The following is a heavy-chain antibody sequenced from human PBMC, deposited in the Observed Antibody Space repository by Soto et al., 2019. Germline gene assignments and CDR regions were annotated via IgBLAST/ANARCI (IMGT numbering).Heavy chain of an antibody. Sequence: ASVKVSCKASGYTFTSYDINWVRQATGQGLEWMGWMNPNSGNTGHAQKFQGRVTMTRNTSISTAYMELSSLRSEDTAVYFCARAQLHRTYGDYYYHMDVWGKGTTVTVSS. CDR3: ARAQLHRTYGDYYYHMDV. J-gene: IGHJ6*03. CDR2: MNPNSGNT. V-gene: IGHV1-8*01. D-gene: IGHD1-7*01. CDR1: GYTFTSYD.